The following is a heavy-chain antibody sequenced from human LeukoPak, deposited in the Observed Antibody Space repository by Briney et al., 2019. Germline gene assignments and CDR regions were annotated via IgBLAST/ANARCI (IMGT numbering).Heavy chain of an antibody. J-gene: IGHJ4*02. D-gene: IGHD6-6*01. CDR3: AILGAARLRVFDY. V-gene: IGHV3-30*03. CDR2: ISYDGSNK. CDR1: GFTFSSYG. Sequence: GRSLRLSCAASGFTFSSYGMHWVRQAPGKGLEWVAVISYDGSNKYYADSVKGRFTISRDNSKNTLYLQMNSPRAEDTAVYYCAILGAARLRVFDYWGQGTLVTVSS.